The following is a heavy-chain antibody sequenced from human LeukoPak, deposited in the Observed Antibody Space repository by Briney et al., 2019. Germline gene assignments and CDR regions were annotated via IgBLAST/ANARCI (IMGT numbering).Heavy chain of an antibody. CDR3: TLFYYDSSGYYEAIGYSYGKDV. Sequence: GGSLRLSCAASGFTFNKAWMSWVRQAPGKGLEWIGRIKSRTDGGTTDYAAPVKGRFTISRNDSKSMLYLQMNSLKNEDTAVYFCTLFYYDSSGYYEAIGYSYGKDVWGQGTTVTVSS. CDR1: GFTFNKAW. D-gene: IGHD3-22*01. J-gene: IGHJ6*02. V-gene: IGHV3-15*01. CDR2: IKSRTDGGTT.